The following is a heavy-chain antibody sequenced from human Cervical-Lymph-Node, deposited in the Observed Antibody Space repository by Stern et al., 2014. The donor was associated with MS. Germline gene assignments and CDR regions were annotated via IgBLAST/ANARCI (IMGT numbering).Heavy chain of an antibody. J-gene: IGHJ5*01. Sequence: VQLVESGPGLVKPSQTLSLTCTVSGGSISTGGYFWSWIRQHPGKGLEWIGVIYHSGSTYYNPHLKSRVTISVDTSKNQFSLNLSSVTAADTAVYYCARKGAIVPAAIENWFDSWGQGTLVTVSS. CDR3: ARKGAIVPAAIENWFDS. D-gene: IGHD2-2*01. CDR2: IYHSGST. V-gene: IGHV4-31*03. CDR1: GGSISTGGYF.